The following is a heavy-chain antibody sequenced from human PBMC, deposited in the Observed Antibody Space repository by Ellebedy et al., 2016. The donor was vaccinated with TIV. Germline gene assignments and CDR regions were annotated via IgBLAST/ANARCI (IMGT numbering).Heavy chain of an antibody. D-gene: IGHD2-21*02. Sequence: GESLKISXKGSGYSFTSYWIGWVRQMPGKGLEYMGLIYPGDSDARYSPSFEGLVTMSADKSTSTAYLQWSSLKASDNAIYYCARRTFCGDDCYSDDVFDIWGQGTMVTVSS. J-gene: IGHJ3*02. V-gene: IGHV5-51*01. CDR3: ARRTFCGDDCYSDDVFDI. CDR2: IYPGDSDA. CDR1: GYSFTSYW.